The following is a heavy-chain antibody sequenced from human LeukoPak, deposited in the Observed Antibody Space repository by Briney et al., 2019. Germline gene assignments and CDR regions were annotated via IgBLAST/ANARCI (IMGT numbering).Heavy chain of an antibody. CDR1: GFTFSSYA. CDR2: ISYDGSNK. Sequence: GGSLRLSCAASGFTFSSYAMHWVRQAPGKGLEWVAVISYDGSNKYYADSVKGRFTISRDNSKNTLYLQMNSLRAEDTAVYYCARDRYCSSTSCPKTFDPWGQGTLVTVSS. J-gene: IGHJ5*02. D-gene: IGHD2-2*01. V-gene: IGHV3-30*04. CDR3: ARDRYCSSTSCPKTFDP.